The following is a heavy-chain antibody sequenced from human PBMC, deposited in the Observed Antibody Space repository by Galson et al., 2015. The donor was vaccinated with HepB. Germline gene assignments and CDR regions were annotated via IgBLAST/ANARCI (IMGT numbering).Heavy chain of an antibody. CDR1: GFTFSSYG. V-gene: IGHV3-33*08. Sequence: SLRLSCAASGFTFSSYGMHWVRQAPGKGLEWVAVIWYDGSNKYYADSVKGRFTISRDNSKNTLYLQMNSLRAEDTAVYYCARDEKTMVRGLDYWGQGTLVTVSS. CDR3: ARDEKTMVRGLDY. D-gene: IGHD3-10*01. J-gene: IGHJ4*02. CDR2: IWYDGSNK.